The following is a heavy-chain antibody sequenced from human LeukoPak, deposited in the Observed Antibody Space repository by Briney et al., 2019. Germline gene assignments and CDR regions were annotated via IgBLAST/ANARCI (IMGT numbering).Heavy chain of an antibody. CDR3: AKGNSGSCYGHIDY. V-gene: IGHV3-23*01. J-gene: IGHJ4*02. CDR1: GFTLSSYA. D-gene: IGHD1-26*01. CDR2: IRGSGDST. Sequence: GGSLRLSCAASGFTLSSYAMGWVRQAPGKGLEWVSIIRGSGDSTYFADSVKGRFTISRDNSKNTLYLQMNSLRAEDTAIYYCAKGNSGSCYGHIDYWGQGTLVTVSS.